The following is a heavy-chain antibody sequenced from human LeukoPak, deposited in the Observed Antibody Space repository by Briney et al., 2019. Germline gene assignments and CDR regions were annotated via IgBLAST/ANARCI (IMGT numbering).Heavy chain of an antibody. V-gene: IGHV3-21*01. D-gene: IGHD3-10*01. CDR3: ARVNYVSGWFGELRAPRGY. J-gene: IGHJ4*02. Sequence: GGSLRLSCAASGFTFSSYSMNWVRQAPGKGLEWVSSISSSSSYIYYADSVKGRFTISRDNAKNSLYLQMNSLRAEDTAVYYCARVNYVSGWFGELRAPRGYWGQGTLVTVSS. CDR2: ISSSSSYI. CDR1: GFTFSSYS.